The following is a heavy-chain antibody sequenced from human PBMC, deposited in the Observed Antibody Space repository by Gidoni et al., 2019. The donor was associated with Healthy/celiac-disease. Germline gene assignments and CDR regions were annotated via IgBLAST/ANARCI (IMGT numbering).Heavy chain of an antibody. D-gene: IGHD6-6*01. J-gene: IGHJ3*02. V-gene: IGHV4-39*01. CDR1: GGSISSSSYY. CDR3: ASPPSGIAARLDAFDI. CDR2: IYYSGST. Sequence: QLQLQESGPGLVKPSETLSLTCTVSGGSISSSSYYWGWIRQPPGKGLEWIGSIYYSGSTYYNPSLKSRVTISVDTSKNQFSLKLSSVTAADTAVYYCASPPSGIAARLDAFDIWGQGTMVTVSS.